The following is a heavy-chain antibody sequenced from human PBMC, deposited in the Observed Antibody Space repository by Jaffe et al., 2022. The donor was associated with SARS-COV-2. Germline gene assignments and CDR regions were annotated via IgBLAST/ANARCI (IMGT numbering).Heavy chain of an antibody. V-gene: IGHV3-21*01. CDR2: ISSSSSYI. J-gene: IGHJ4*02. CDR3: AREGGGNYGGKAFDY. Sequence: EVQLVESGGGLVKPGGSLRLSCAASGFTFSSYSMNWVRQAPGKGLEWVSSISSSSSYIYYADSVKGRFTISRDNAKNSLYLQMNSLRAEDTAVYYCAREGGGNYGGKAFDYWGQGTLVTVSS. CDR1: GFTFSSYS. D-gene: IGHD4-17*01.